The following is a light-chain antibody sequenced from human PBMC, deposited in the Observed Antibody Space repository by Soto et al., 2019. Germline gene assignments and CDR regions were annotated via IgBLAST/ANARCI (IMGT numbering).Light chain of an antibody. J-gene: IGKJ1*01. CDR2: GAS. V-gene: IGKV3-15*01. Sequence: EVVMTQSPATLSVAPGERATLSCRASQSVSSNLDWYQQKPGQAPRLLIYGASNRAAGIPARFSGSGSGTDFTLTSTSLQSEDFGVYYCQQHIKWWTFGQGTHEEIK. CDR3: QQHIKWWT. CDR1: QSVSSN.